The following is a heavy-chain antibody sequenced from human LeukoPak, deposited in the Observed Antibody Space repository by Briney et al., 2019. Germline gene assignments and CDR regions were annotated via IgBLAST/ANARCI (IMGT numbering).Heavy chain of an antibody. Sequence: SETLSLTCAVYGGSFSGYYWSWIRQPPGKGLEWIGEINHSGSTNYNPSLKSRVTISVDTSKNQFSLKLSSVTAADTAVYYCARRGYCSSTSCYDGGRGYYFDYWGQGTLVTVSS. CDR1: GGSFSGYY. D-gene: IGHD2-2*01. J-gene: IGHJ4*02. CDR2: INHSGST. CDR3: ARRGYCSSTSCYDGGRGYYFDY. V-gene: IGHV4-34*01.